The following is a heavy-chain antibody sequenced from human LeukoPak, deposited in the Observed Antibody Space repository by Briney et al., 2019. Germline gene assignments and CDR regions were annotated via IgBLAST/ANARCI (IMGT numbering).Heavy chain of an antibody. Sequence: ASVKVSCKASGYTFTSYDINWVRQATGQGLEWMGWMNPNCGNTGYAQKFQGRVTMTRNTSISTAYMELSSLRSEDTAVYYCARDVGYSYGYEFDYWGQGTLVTVSS. CDR1: GYTFTSYD. J-gene: IGHJ4*02. D-gene: IGHD5-18*01. CDR2: MNPNCGNT. CDR3: ARDVGYSYGYEFDY. V-gene: IGHV1-8*01.